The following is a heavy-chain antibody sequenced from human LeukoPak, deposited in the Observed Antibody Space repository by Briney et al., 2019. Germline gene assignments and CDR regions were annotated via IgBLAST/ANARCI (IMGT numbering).Heavy chain of an antibody. CDR1: GLTFSSNW. D-gene: IGHD1-26*01. V-gene: IGHV3-74*01. Sequence: GGSLSLSCAASGLTFSSNWMHCVRQVPAEGPVWVSRINSDGSSRSHADSVQGRFTISRDNAKNTLDLQMNSLREEDTALYYCVMGAPFEYWGPGILVTVSS. CDR2: INSDGSSR. CDR3: VMGAPFEY. J-gene: IGHJ4*02.